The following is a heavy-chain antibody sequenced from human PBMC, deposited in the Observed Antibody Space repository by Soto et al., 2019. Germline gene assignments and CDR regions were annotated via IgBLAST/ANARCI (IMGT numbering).Heavy chain of an antibody. J-gene: IGHJ6*03. D-gene: IGHD3-9*01. V-gene: IGHV4-31*03. CDR3: ARVYDILTANYMDV. CDR1: GGSISSGGYY. CDR2: IYYSGST. Sequence: SETLSLTCTVSGGSISSGGYYRSWIRQHPGKGLEWIGYIYYSGSTYYNPSLKSRVTISVDTSKNQFSLKLSSVTAADTAVYYCARVYDILTANYMDVWGKGTTVTVSS.